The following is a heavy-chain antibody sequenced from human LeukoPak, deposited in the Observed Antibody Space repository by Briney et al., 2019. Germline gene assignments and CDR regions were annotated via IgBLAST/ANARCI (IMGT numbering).Heavy chain of an antibody. D-gene: IGHD6-13*01. J-gene: IGHJ5*02. CDR3: ARVIEGSTWFSWFDP. CDR1: GDPGSSSNYY. CDR2: ISYSGSP. Sequence: SETLSLTCTVSGDPGSSSNYYWGWIRQPPGKGLEWVGRISYSGSPYYKPSLKSRVTISIDTPNYQFSLKLTSVTAADPAVYYCARVIEGSTWFSWFDPWGQGTLVTVSS. V-gene: IGHV4-39*07.